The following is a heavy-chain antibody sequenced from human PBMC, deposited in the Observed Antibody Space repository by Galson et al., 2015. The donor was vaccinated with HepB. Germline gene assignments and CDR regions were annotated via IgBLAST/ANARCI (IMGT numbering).Heavy chain of an antibody. CDR3: AKDLDRTTVTILYYYYYMDV. CDR1: GFTFSSYA. V-gene: IGHV3-23*01. D-gene: IGHD4-17*01. J-gene: IGHJ6*03. CDR2: ISGSGGST. Sequence: SLRLSCAASGFTFSSYAMSWVRQAPGKGLEWVSAISGSGGSTYYADSVKGRFTISRDNSKNTLYLQMNSLRAEDTAVYYCAKDLDRTTVTILYYYYYMDVWGKGTTVTVSS.